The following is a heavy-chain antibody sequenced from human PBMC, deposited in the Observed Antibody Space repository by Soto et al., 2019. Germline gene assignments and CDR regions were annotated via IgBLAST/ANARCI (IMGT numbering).Heavy chain of an antibody. CDR2: INLNSGGT. D-gene: IGHD2-2*01. Sequence: QVPLVQSGAEVKKPGASVKVSCKASGYTFTGYYMHWVRQAPGQGLEWMGWINLNSGGTHYAQNFQDWVTMTRDTSISTAYMELSRLRSDDTAVYYCARGGLVVVPAAKTDLDPWGQGTLVTVSS. CDR3: ARGGLVVVPAAKTDLDP. J-gene: IGHJ5*02. CDR1: GYTFTGYY. V-gene: IGHV1-2*04.